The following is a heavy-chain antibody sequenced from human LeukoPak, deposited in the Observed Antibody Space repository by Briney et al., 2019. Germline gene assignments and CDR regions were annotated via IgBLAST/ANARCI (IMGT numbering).Heavy chain of an antibody. V-gene: IGHV4-38-2*02. CDR1: GYSISSGYY. J-gene: IGHJ3*02. Sequence: SETLSLTCSVSGYSISSGYYWGWIRQPPGKGLEWIGSIYHSGSTYYNTSLKSRVTISVDTSKNQFSLKLNSVTPEDTAVYYCARGGLISLANTPLGAFDIWGQGTMVSVSS. CDR3: ARGGLISLANTPLGAFDI. D-gene: IGHD5-12*01. CDR2: IYHSGST.